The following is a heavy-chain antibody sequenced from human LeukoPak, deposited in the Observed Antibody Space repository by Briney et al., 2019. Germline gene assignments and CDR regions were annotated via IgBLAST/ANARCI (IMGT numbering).Heavy chain of an antibody. CDR1: GFSFSSYG. V-gene: IGHV3-33*01. Sequence: GGSLRLSCAASGFSFSSYGMHWVRQAPGKGLGWVAVIWYDGINKYYADSVKGRFTISRDNSKNTLYLQMNSLRAEDTAVYYCARDYLDWYFDLWGRGTLVTVSS. J-gene: IGHJ2*01. CDR2: IWYDGINK. CDR3: ARDYLDWYFDL.